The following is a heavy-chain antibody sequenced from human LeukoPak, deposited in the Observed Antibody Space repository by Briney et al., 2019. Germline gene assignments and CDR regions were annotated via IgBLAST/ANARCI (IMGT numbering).Heavy chain of an antibody. CDR3: ARQSGGGSYYYFDY. V-gene: IGHV4-59*08. CDR1: GGSISSHY. CDR2: NYYTGST. Sequence: SQSPSLTCTVSGGSISSHYWSWLRQPPGKGLQWLGYNYYTGSTNYNPSFKSRVTISLDTSKTQFSLKLTSVTAADTAVYYCARQSGGGSYYYFDYWGQGTRVTVSS. D-gene: IGHD1-26*01. J-gene: IGHJ4*02.